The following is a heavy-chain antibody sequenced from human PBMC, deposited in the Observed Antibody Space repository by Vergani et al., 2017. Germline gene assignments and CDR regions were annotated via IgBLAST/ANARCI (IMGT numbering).Heavy chain of an antibody. V-gene: IGHV3-9*01. CDR1: GFTFSSYW. J-gene: IGHJ2*01. CDR2: ISWNSGSI. CDR3: AKDMRGSYLFGYFDL. D-gene: IGHD1-26*01. Sequence: EVQLVESGGGFVQPGGSLRLSCAASGFTFSSYWMHWVRQAPGKGLVWVSGISWNSGSIGYADSVKGRYTISRDNAKNSLYLQMNSLRAEDTALYYCAKDMRGSYLFGYFDLWGRGTLVTVSS.